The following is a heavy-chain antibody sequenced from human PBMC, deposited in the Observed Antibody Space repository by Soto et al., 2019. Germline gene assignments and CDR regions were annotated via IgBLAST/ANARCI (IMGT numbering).Heavy chain of an antibody. J-gene: IGHJ6*02. CDR2: FFYSGNT. CDR3: ARLNGYCISTNCHGYYGMDV. D-gene: IGHD2-2*03. Sequence: SETLSLTCSVSGASISRSTYYWGWMRQPPGKGLEWVASFFYSGNTYYNPSLKSRVTISVDTSKNEFSLRLSSVTAADTAVYYCARLNGYCISTNCHGYYGMDVWGQGTTVTVSS. V-gene: IGHV4-39*01. CDR1: GASISRSTYY.